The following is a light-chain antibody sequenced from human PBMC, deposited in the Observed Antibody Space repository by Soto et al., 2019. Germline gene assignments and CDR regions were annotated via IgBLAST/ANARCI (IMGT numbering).Light chain of an antibody. CDR1: SSDVGGYNH. J-gene: IGLJ2*01. Sequence: QSALTQPASVSGSPGQSITISCTGTSSDVGGYNHVSWYQQHPGKAPKLMIYEVGNRPSGVYNRFSGSKSGNTASLTISGLQAEDEADFYCSSYTSSSTLVFGGGTKLTVL. CDR3: SSYTSSSTLV. V-gene: IGLV2-14*01. CDR2: EVG.